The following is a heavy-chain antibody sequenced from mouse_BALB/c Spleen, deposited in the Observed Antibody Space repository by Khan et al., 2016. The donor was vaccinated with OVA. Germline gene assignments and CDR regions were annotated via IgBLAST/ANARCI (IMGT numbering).Heavy chain of an antibody. V-gene: IGHV3-6*02. Sequence: EVKLLESGPGLVKPSQSLSLTCSVTGYSLTSGYFWNWIRQFPGHKLEWMGYIRFDGDSIYRPSLKNRISITRDTSTNQFFLKLNSVTPEDTATDYGARGGSSGPAWFAYWGQGTLVTVSA. CDR1: GYSLTSGYF. CDR3: ARGGSSGPAWFAY. D-gene: IGHD3-1*01. J-gene: IGHJ3*01. CDR2: IRFDGDS.